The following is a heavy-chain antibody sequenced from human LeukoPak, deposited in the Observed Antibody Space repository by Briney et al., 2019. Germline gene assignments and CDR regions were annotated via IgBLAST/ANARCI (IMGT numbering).Heavy chain of an antibody. CDR2: IIEKGNA. Sequence: SETLSLTCALYGGSFSSYSWSWTWIRQTPEKGLEWIGEIIEKGNANYNPSLKSRVTIDLDTSKNQFSLKLTSMTAADTTMYYCARGYYPPRWYFDLWGRGTLVTVSS. V-gene: IGHV4-34*01. CDR3: ARGYYPPRWYFDL. J-gene: IGHJ2*01. CDR1: GGSFSSYS. D-gene: IGHD3-10*01.